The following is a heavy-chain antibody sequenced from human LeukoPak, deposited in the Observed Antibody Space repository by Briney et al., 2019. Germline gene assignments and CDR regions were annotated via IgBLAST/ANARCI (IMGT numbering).Heavy chain of an antibody. CDR1: GGSISTYF. J-gene: IGHJ5*02. D-gene: IGHD6-13*01. Sequence: PSETLSLTCTVSGGSISTYFWNWIPQPPGKGLEWIGYVYYNGNTNYNPSLKSRLTISVDTSKNQFSLKLTSVTTADTAVYYCVRDRAAAGGWLDPWSQGALVTVSS. CDR3: VRDRAAAGGWLDP. V-gene: IGHV4-59*01. CDR2: VYYNGNT.